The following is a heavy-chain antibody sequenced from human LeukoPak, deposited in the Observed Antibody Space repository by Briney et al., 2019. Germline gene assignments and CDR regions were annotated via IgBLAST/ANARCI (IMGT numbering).Heavy chain of an antibody. CDR3: ARVSLIVPAFDI. J-gene: IGHJ3*02. CDR1: GFTFSSYE. D-gene: IGHD3-22*01. V-gene: IGHV3-48*03. Sequence: TGGSLRLSCAASGFTFSSYEMNWVRQAPGKGLEWVSYISSSGSTIYYADSVKGRFTISRDNAKNSLYLRMNSLRAEDTAVYYCARVSLIVPAFDIWGQGTMVTVSS. CDR2: ISSSGSTI.